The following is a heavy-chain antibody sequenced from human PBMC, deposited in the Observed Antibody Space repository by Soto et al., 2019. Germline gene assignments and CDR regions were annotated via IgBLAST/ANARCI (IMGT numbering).Heavy chain of an antibody. V-gene: IGHV1-69*02. D-gene: IGHD3-10*01. CDR1: GGTFSGYT. CDR2: IIPILGIA. CDR3: ARFRGSYGMEV. Sequence: QVQLVQSGAEVKKPGSSVKDSCKGSGGTFSGYTISWVRQAPGQGLEWMGRIIPILGIANHAQKFQGRVTITADKSTSTAYMELSSLSSEDTAVYYCARFRGSYGMEVWGQGTTVTVSS. J-gene: IGHJ6*02.